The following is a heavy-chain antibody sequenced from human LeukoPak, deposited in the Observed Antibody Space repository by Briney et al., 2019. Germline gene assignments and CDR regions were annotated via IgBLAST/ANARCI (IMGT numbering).Heavy chain of an antibody. CDR2: ISYDGSNK. CDR1: GFTFSSYG. Sequence: GGSLRLSCATSGFTFSSYGMHWVRQAPSKGLEWEAVISYDGSNKYYADSGKGRFTISRDNSKNTLYLQMNSLRAEDTAVYYCAKDHLYCSGGSCYSYSYGMDVWGKGTTVTVSS. D-gene: IGHD2-15*01. V-gene: IGHV3-30*18. J-gene: IGHJ6*04. CDR3: AKDHLYCSGGSCYSYSYGMDV.